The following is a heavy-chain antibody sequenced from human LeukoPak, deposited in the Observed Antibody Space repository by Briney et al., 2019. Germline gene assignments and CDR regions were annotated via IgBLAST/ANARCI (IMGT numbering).Heavy chain of an antibody. CDR2: ISNTGSVM. CDR3: ARNLPAADY. V-gene: IGHV3-48*04. CDR1: GSTFSSHT. D-gene: IGHD2-2*01. Sequence: GGSLRLSCAASGSTFSSHTMNWVRQDPGEGLEWISYISNTGSVMYYANSVKGRFTISRDNAKNSLYLQMNSLRAEDTAVYYCARNLPAADYWGQGTLVTVSS. J-gene: IGHJ4*02.